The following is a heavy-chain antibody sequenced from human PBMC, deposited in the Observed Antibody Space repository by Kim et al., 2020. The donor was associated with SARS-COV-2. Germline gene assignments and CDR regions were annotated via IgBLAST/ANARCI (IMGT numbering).Heavy chain of an antibody. D-gene: IGHD3-10*01. Sequence: SETLSLTCTVSGGSISSYYWSWIRQPPGKGLEWIGYIYYSGSTNYNPSLKSRVTISVDTSKNQFSLKLSSVTAADTAVYYCARDGWLYGSGSYDYYYGMDVWGQGTTVTVSS. CDR3: ARDGWLYGSGSYDYYYGMDV. CDR1: GGSISSYY. V-gene: IGHV4-59*13. J-gene: IGHJ6*02. CDR2: IYYSGST.